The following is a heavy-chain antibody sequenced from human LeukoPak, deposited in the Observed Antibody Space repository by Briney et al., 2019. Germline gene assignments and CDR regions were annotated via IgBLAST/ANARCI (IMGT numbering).Heavy chain of an antibody. D-gene: IGHD5-18*01. Sequence: GGSLRLSCAASGFTFSTYWMSWVRQAPGKGLEWVANIKQDGSEKYYVDSVKGRFTISRDNSKNTLYLQMSSLRAEDTAVYYCAKVLRGYTYGKFDYWGQGTLVTVSS. CDR1: GFTFSTYW. J-gene: IGHJ4*02. V-gene: IGHV3-7*03. CDR2: IKQDGSEK. CDR3: AKVLRGYTYGKFDY.